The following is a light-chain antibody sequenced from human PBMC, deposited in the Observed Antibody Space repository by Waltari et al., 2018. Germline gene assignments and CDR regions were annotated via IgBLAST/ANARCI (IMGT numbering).Light chain of an antibody. V-gene: IGLV1-40*01. J-gene: IGLJ2*01. CDR1: SSTIGAGYD. CDR2: GNS. CDR3: QSYASSLSGSV. Sequence: QSVLTQPPSVSGAPGPRVTLSCTGSSSTIGAGYDVHWYQQLPGTTPKLLIYGNSNRPSGVPDRFSGSKSGTSASLAIPGLQAEDEADYYCQSYASSLSGSVFGGGTKLTVL.